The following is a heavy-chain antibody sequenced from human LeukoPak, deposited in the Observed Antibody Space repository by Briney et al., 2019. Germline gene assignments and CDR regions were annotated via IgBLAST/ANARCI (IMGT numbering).Heavy chain of an antibody. Sequence: GGSLRLSXAASGFTFSSYGMHWVRQAPGKGLEWEAFIRYDGSNKYYADSVKGRFTISKDNSKNTLYLQMNSLRAEDTAVYYCAAMIVVVITTDFDLWGRGTLVTVSS. CDR2: IRYDGSNK. D-gene: IGHD3-22*01. V-gene: IGHV3-30*02. CDR1: GFTFSSYG. CDR3: AAMIVVVITTDFDL. J-gene: IGHJ2*01.